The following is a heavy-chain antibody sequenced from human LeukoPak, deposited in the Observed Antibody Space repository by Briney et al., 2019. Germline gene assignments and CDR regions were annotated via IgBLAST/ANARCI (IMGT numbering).Heavy chain of an antibody. Sequence: SETLSLTCAVYGGSFSGYYWSWIRQPPGKGLEWIGYIYYSGSTYYNPSLKSRVTISVDTSKNQFSLKLSSVTAADTAVYYCARDDSSGYPYYYYGMDVWGQGTTVTVSS. V-gene: IGHV4-34*09. J-gene: IGHJ6*02. CDR2: IYYSGST. D-gene: IGHD3-22*01. CDR1: GGSFSGYY. CDR3: ARDDSSGYPYYYYGMDV.